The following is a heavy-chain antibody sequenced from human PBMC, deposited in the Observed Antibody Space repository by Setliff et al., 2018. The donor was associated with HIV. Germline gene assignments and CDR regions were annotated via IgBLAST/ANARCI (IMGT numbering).Heavy chain of an antibody. CDR3: VREDVGTTICGTFDI. J-gene: IGHJ3*02. D-gene: IGHD1-7*01. V-gene: IGHV3-21*01. Sequence: PGESLKISCAASGFTFSSYTMNWVRQVPGKGLEWVSSITSTGRYIYYEDSLKGRFTISRDNAKNSLYLQMNSLRAEDTAVYYCVREDVGTTICGTFDIWGQGTVVTVSS. CDR1: GFTFSSYT. CDR2: ITSTGRYI.